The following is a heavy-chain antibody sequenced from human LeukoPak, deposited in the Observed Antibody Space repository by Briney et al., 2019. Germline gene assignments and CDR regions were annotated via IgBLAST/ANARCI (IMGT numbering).Heavy chain of an antibody. V-gene: IGHV3-23*01. D-gene: IGHD3-10*02. Sequence: PGGSLRLSCAAWGFNFRGYAMSWVRKAPGRGLDWVSAISGSGARPHYVDSVTGRCPISRDNAQNTMHLQMNSLSAEDTAVYYYAKEVGLGETTCYDYVTDVGGQGTTVTV. CDR1: GFNFRGYA. J-gene: IGHJ6*02. CDR3: AKEVGLGETTCYDYVTDV. CDR2: ISGSGARP.